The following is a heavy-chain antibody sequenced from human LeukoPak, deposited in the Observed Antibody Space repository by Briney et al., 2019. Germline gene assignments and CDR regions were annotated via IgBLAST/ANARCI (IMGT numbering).Heavy chain of an antibody. CDR1: GFSFSSYG. CDR2: ISYDGSNK. CDR3: ARDRGTYRPIDY. D-gene: IGHD1-26*01. V-gene: IGHV3-30*03. Sequence: PGGSLRLSCAASGFSFSSYGMHWVRQAPGKGLEWVAVISYDGSNKYYADSVKGRFTISRDNSKNTLYLQMNSLRAEDTAVYYCARDRGTYRPIDYWGQGTLVTVSS. J-gene: IGHJ4*02.